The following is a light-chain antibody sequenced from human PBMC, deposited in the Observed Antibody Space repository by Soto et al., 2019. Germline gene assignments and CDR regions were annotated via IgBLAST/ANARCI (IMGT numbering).Light chain of an antibody. J-gene: IGKJ1*01. CDR3: QQYNTWLWT. CDR1: QSINAH. Sequence: EVVMTQSPATLSVSPGERVTLSCRASQSINAHLAWYQQKPGQAPRLLIHGASTRATGIQARFSGSGLGTQFILTIGSVPSENFAVYYCQQYNTWLWTLGQGTKVEIQ. V-gene: IGKV3-15*01. CDR2: GAS.